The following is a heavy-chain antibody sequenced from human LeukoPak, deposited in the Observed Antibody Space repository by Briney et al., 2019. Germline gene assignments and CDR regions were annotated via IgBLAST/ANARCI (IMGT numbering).Heavy chain of an antibody. Sequence: GGSLRLSCAASGFAFSNYAMHWVRQAPGKGLEWVALISYDGSVEKSAASVKGRFTISRDNSKNTLYLQMNSLRIEDTAVYYCARALGSSWDSSLDSWGQGTLVPVSS. CDR2: ISYDGSVE. D-gene: IGHD6-13*01. CDR1: GFAFSNYA. J-gene: IGHJ4*02. V-gene: IGHV3-30*04. CDR3: ARALGSSWDSSLDS.